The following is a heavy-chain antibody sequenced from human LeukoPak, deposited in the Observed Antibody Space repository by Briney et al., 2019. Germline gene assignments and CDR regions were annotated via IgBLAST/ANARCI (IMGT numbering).Heavy chain of an antibody. V-gene: IGHV5-51*01. J-gene: IGHJ5*02. D-gene: IGHD3-10*01. Sequence: GESLKISCKGSGYSFTSYWIGWVRQMPGRGLEWMWIIYPGNSDTRYSPSFQGQVTISADKNISTAYLQWSSLKASDTAMYYCATMVRGVNWFDPWGQGTLVTVSS. CDR1: GYSFTSYW. CDR2: IYPGNSDT. CDR3: ATMVRGVNWFDP.